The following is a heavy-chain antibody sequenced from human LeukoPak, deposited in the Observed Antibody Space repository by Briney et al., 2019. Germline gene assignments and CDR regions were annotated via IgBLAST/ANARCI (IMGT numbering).Heavy chain of an antibody. CDR1: GFTFSGSA. J-gene: IGHJ6*03. D-gene: IGHD4-11*01. V-gene: IGHV3-23*01. CDR3: AKSGWAGPQYDYRDYYMDV. CDR2: ISGSGGST. Sequence: GGSLTLSCAASGFTFSGSAMHWVRQAPGKGLEWVSDISGSGGSTYYAASVKGRFTISRHNSKHTLYRQKTTLRAEDAAVYYCAKSGWAGPQYDYRDYYMDVWDKGTTVTISS.